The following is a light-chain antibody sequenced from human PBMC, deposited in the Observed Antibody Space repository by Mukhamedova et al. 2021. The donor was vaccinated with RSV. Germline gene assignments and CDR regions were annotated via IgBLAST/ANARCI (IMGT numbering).Light chain of an antibody. J-gene: IGLJ2*01. Sequence: QKPGQAPVLVIYGKNNRPSGIPDRFPGSSSGNTASLTITGAQAEDEAAYYCNSRDNSVNHLVFGGGTKLTVL. CDR3: NSRDNSVNHLV. V-gene: IGLV3-19*01. CDR2: GKN.